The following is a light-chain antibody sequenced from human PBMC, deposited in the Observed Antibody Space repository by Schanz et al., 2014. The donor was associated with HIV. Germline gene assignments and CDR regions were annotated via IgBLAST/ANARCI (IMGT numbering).Light chain of an antibody. CDR2: EVS. Sequence: QSALTQPASVSGSPGQSITISCTGTISDVGNFNLVSWYQQHPGKAPKLMISEVSKRPSGVSDRFSGSKSGNTASLTISGLQADDEADYYCCSYAGSSTYVFGTGTKLTV. V-gene: IGLV2-23*02. CDR1: ISDVGNFNL. J-gene: IGLJ1*01. CDR3: CSYAGSSTYV.